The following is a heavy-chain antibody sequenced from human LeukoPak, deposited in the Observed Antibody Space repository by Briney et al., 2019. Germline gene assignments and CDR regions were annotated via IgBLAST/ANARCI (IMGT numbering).Heavy chain of an antibody. V-gene: IGHV4-59*01. Sequence: SETLSLTCTVSGDSISSYYWSWIRQPPGKGLEWIGYIYYSGSTNYNPSLKSRVTISVDTSKNQFSLKLSSVTAADTDVYYCAREVLRFLEWSYMDVWGKGTTVTVSS. D-gene: IGHD3-3*01. J-gene: IGHJ6*03. CDR3: AREVLRFLEWSYMDV. CDR2: IYYSGST. CDR1: GDSISSYY.